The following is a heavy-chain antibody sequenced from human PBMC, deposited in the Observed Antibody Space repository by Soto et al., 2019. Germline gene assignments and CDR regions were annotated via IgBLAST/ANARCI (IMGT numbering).Heavy chain of an antibody. D-gene: IGHD3-10*01. CDR1: GYTFTNYG. V-gene: IGHV1-18*01. CDR3: GRGGVGVMLRGVAYWFDP. J-gene: IGHJ5*02. CDR2: ISAYNGDT. Sequence: QVQLVQSGAEVKKPGASVKVSCKASGYTFTNYGVTWVRQAPGQGLEWMGWISAYNGDTNYAQTLQGRVTMTTDIYTTTVYMELGSLRSDDPAVYYCGRGGVGVMLRGVAYWFDPWGQGTLVTVSS.